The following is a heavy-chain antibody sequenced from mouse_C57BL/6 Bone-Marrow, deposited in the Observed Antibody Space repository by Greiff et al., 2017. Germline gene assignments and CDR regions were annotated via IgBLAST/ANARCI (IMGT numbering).Heavy chain of an antibody. Sequence: EVHLVESGGGLVQPGGSLSLSCAASGFTFTDYYMSWVRQPPGKALEWLGFIRNKANGYTTEYSASVKGRFTISRDNSQSILYLQMNALRAEDSATYYCGRYEADYDMDYWGQGTSVTVSS. CDR2: IRNKANGYTT. CDR3: GRYEADYDMDY. J-gene: IGHJ4*01. V-gene: IGHV7-3*01. CDR1: GFTFTDYY.